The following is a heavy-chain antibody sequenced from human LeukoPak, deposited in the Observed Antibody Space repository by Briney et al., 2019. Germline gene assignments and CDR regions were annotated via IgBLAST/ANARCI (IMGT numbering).Heavy chain of an antibody. Sequence: GRSLRLSCAASGFTFDDYAMHWVRQAPGKDLEWVSGISWNSGSIGYADSVKGRFTISRDNAKNSLYLQMNSLRAEDTALYYCAKDAMVRGVTYYYYGMDVWGQGTTVTVSS. D-gene: IGHD3-10*01. CDR3: AKDAMVRGVTYYYYGMDV. CDR1: GFTFDDYA. V-gene: IGHV3-9*01. J-gene: IGHJ6*02. CDR2: ISWNSGSI.